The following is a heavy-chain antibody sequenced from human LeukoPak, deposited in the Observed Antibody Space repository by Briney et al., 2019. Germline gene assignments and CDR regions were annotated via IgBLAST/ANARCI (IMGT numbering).Heavy chain of an antibody. J-gene: IGHJ6*02. V-gene: IGHV3-23*01. Sequence: GGSLRLSWTASGLTFTYYAMTWGRPAPGKGLGWVSLISGSGGSAKYADSVKGRFTIPRDNSKNTLFLQMSSLRAEDTAIYYCAKVGSSGWYAMDVWGRGTSVTVS. CDR3: AKVGSSGWYAMDV. D-gene: IGHD6-19*01. CDR1: GLTFTYYA. CDR2: ISGSGGSA.